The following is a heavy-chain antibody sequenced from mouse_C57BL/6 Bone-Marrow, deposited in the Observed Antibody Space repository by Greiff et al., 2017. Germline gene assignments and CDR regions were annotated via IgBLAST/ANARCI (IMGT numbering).Heavy chain of an antibody. CDR2: IYPGSGST. D-gene: IGHD2-5*01. Sequence: QVQLQQPGAELVKPGASVKMSCKASGYTFTSYWITWVKQRPGQGLEWIGDIYPGSGSTNYNEKFESKATLTVDTSSSTAYMQLSSLTSEDSAVYYCASGGIYSNYSSYWYFDVWGTGTTVTVSS. V-gene: IGHV1-55*01. CDR1: GYTFTSYW. CDR3: ASGGIYSNYSSYWYFDV. J-gene: IGHJ1*03.